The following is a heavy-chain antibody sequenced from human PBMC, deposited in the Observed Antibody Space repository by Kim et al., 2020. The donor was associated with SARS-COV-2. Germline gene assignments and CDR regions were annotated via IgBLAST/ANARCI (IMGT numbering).Heavy chain of an antibody. CDR1: GDVFSSNW. J-gene: IGHJ6*03. D-gene: IGHD1-1*01. CDR3: ARAGLAPQATGYYFVDA. Sequence: GESLKISCAASGDVFSSNWIGWVRQTPGKGLEWMGTIYPGGSRTCYRPSFQGQFIISVDKSNNTAYLQFSSLRAADTALYYCARAGLAPQATGYYFVDA. CDR2: IYPGGSRT. V-gene: IGHV5-51*01.